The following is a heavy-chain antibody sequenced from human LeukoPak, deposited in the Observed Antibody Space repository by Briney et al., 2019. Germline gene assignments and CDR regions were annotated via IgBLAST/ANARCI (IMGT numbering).Heavy chain of an antibody. CDR3: ARVAPSMDV. Sequence: GGSLRLSCAASGFTFSNDWMHWVRHAPGKGLVWVSRINSDGSSTIYADSVKGRFTISRDNAKNTVYLQMNSLRAEDTAVYYCARVAPSMDVWGKGTTVTVSS. V-gene: IGHV3-74*01. CDR1: GFTFSNDW. J-gene: IGHJ6*04. CDR2: INSDGSST.